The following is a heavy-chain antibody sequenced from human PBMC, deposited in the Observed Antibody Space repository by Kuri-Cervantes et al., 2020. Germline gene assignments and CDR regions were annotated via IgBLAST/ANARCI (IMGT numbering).Heavy chain of an antibody. Sequence: GESLKISCAASGFTFSDYYMNWVRQAPGKGLEWVLSISSSSTIYYADSVKGRFTISRDNAKNSLYLQMSSLRAEDTAVYYCAIGHYTSSWGQGTLVTVSS. CDR3: AIGHYTSS. D-gene: IGHD3-3*01. J-gene: IGHJ4*02. V-gene: IGHV3-69-1*01. CDR2: ISSSSTI. CDR1: GFTFSDYY.